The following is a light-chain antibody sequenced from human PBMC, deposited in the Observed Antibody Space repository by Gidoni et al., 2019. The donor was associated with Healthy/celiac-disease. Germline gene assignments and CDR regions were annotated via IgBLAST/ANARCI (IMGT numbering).Light chain of an antibody. CDR2: AAS. V-gene: IGKV1-8*01. Sequence: AIRMTQSPSSFSASTGDRVTITCRASQGISSYLAWYQQTPGKAPKRLIYAASTLQSGVPSRFSGSGSGTDFTLTISCLQSEDFATYYCQQYYSYPPLTFGGGTKVEIK. CDR3: QQYYSYPPLT. J-gene: IGKJ4*01. CDR1: QGISSY.